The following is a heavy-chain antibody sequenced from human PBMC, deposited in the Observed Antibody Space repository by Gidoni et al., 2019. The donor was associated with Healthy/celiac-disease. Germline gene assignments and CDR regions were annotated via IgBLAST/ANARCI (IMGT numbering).Heavy chain of an antibody. V-gene: IGHV3-23*01. J-gene: IGHJ3*02. D-gene: IGHD3-22*01. CDR3: AKQSSITMIVVVFTGHAFDI. CDR2: ISGRGGST. Sequence: EVQLFESGGGLVQPGGSLSFSCAASGFTFSRSAFSWVRQAPGKGLEWYSAISGRGGSTYYAESVKSRFTISRDNSKNTLYLKMNSLRAEDTAVYYCAKQSSITMIVVVFTGHAFDIWGQGTMVTVSS. CDR1: GFTFSRSA.